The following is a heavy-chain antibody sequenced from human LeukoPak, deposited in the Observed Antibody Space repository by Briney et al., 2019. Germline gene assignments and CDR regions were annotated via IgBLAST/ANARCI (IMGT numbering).Heavy chain of an antibody. CDR2: IYYSGST. V-gene: IGHV4-4*02. J-gene: IGHJ4*02. CDR3: AISLSYGSGYD. CDR1: GGSLNTNTW. Sequence: SGTLSLTCTVSGGSLNTNTWWSWVRQPPVKGLEWIGSIYYSGSTYYNPSLKSRVTISVDTSKNQFSLKLSSVTAADTAVYYCAISLSYGSGYDWGQGTLVTVSS. D-gene: IGHD3-10*01.